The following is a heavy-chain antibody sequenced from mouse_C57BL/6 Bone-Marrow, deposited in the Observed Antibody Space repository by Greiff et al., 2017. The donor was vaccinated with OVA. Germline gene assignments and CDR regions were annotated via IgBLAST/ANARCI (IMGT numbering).Heavy chain of an antibody. Sequence: EVQVVESGPGLVKPSQSLSLTCSVTGYSITSGYYWNWIRQFLGNNLEWMGYISYDGSNNYNPSLKNRISITLDTSTNPFFLKLNSVTTEDTATYYGARAYDYEDYWGQGTTLTVSS. CDR1: GYSITSGYY. D-gene: IGHD2-4*01. CDR2: ISYDGSN. CDR3: ARAYDYEDY. V-gene: IGHV3-6*01. J-gene: IGHJ2*01.